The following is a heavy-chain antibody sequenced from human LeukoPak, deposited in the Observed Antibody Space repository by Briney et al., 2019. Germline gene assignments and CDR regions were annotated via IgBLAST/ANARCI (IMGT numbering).Heavy chain of an antibody. CDR2: ISSSGSSI. CDR3: ARMNDYFDY. V-gene: IGHV3-48*03. J-gene: IGHJ4*02. Sequence: GGSLRLSCAASGFTFSSYEMNWVRQAPGKGLEWVSYISSSGSSIYYADSVKGRFTISRDNAKNSLYLQMNSLGAEDTAVYYCARMNDYFDYWGQGTLVTVSS. CDR1: GFTFSSYE.